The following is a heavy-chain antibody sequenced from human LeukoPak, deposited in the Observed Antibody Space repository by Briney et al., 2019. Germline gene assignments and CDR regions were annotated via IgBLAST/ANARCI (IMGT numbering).Heavy chain of an antibody. CDR3: ARDHEYYYGSGSYYPGGCDY. Sequence: GASVMVSCKASGYTFTSYYMHWVRQAPGQGLEWMGIINPTGGSTSYAQKFQGRVTMTRDTSTSTAYMELSSLRSEDTAVYYCARDHEYYYGSGSYYPGGCDYWGQGTLVTVSS. CDR1: GYTFTSYY. J-gene: IGHJ4*02. V-gene: IGHV1-46*01. D-gene: IGHD3-10*01. CDR2: INPTGGST.